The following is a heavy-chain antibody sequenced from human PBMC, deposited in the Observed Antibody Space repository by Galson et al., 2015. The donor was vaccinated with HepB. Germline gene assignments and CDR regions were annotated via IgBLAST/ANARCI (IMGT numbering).Heavy chain of an antibody. J-gene: IGHJ4*02. CDR1: GGSISCCY. CDR2: IYSDGST. V-gene: IGHV4-59*13. Sequence: ETLSLTSTVCGGSISCCYWCWLRQPAGGGLGWIGYIYSDGSTNYNPSLKTRVTMSVDTSKNQFSLTLSSMTAADTAVYYCARYCSSTNCYWSFDYWGRGTLVTVSS. D-gene: IGHD2-2*01. CDR3: ARYCSSTNCYWSFDY.